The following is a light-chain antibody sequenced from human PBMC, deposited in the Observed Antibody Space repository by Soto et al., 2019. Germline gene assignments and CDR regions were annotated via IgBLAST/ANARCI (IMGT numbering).Light chain of an antibody. J-gene: IGKJ4*01. CDR1: QNVLYSPNNKSA. CDR2: WAS. CDR3: QQFYTTPT. V-gene: IGKV4-1*01. Sequence: DIVMTQSPDSLAVSLGERATINCKSSQNVLYSPNNKSALVWYQQKPGQPPKLLISWASTRESGVPDRFSGSGSGTDFSLTISSLQAEDVAVYYCQQFYTTPTFGGGNKVEIK.